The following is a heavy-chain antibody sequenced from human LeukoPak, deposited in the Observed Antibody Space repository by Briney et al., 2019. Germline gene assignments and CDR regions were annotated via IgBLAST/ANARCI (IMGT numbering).Heavy chain of an antibody. D-gene: IGHD3-9*01. J-gene: IGHJ4*02. CDR2: ISYDGSNK. Sequence: PGRSLRLSCAASGFTFSSYGMHWVRQAPGKGLEWVAVISYDGSNKYYADSVKGRFTISRDNAKNTLYLQMNSLRADDTAVYYCARDLTGSLDYWGQGTLVTVSS. CDR3: ARDLTGSLDY. V-gene: IGHV3-30*03. CDR1: GFTFSSYG.